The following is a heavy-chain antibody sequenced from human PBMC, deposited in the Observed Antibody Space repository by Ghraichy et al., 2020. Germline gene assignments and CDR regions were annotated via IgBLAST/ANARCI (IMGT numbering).Heavy chain of an antibody. Sequence: GGSLRLSCAASGFTFSSYSMNWVRQAPGKGLEWVSSISSSSSYIYYADSVKGRFTISRDNAKNSLYLQMNSLRAEDTAVYYCARGRITIFGVVTNFDYWGQGTLVTVSS. J-gene: IGHJ4*02. V-gene: IGHV3-21*01. D-gene: IGHD3-3*01. CDR1: GFTFSSYS. CDR3: ARGRITIFGVVTNFDY. CDR2: ISSSSSYI.